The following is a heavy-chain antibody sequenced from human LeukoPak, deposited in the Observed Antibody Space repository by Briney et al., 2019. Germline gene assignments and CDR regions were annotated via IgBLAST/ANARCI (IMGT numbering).Heavy chain of an antibody. CDR3: ARHPAPGIAAAGRYAFDY. Sequence: SETLSHTCTVSDGSISSSSYYWGWIRQPPGKGLEWIGSIYYSGSTYYNPSLKSRVTISVDTSKNQFSLKLSSVTAADTAVYYCARHPAPGIAAAGRYAFDYWGQGTLVTVSS. CDR2: IYYSGST. D-gene: IGHD6-13*01. CDR1: DGSISSSSYY. V-gene: IGHV4-39*01. J-gene: IGHJ4*02.